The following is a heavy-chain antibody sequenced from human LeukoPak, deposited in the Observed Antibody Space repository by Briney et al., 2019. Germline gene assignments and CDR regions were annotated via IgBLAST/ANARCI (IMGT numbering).Heavy chain of an antibody. CDR3: ARDDPDSSGYYDDY. CDR2: IYYSGST. V-gene: IGHV4-59*12. D-gene: IGHD3-22*01. J-gene: IGHJ4*02. Sequence: SETLSLTCTVSGGSISSYYWSWIRQPPGKGLEWIGYIYYSGSTYYNPSLKSRVTISVDTSKNQFSLKLSSVTAADTAVYYCARDDPDSSGYYDDYWGQGTLVTVSS. CDR1: GGSISSYY.